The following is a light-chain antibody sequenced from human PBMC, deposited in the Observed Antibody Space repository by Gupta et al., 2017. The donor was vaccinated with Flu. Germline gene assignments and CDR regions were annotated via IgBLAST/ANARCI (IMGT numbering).Light chain of an antibody. V-gene: IGLV1-40*01. CDR1: SSNLGAGYD. CDR3: QSYDISRSGSV. J-gene: IGLJ3*02. CDR2: GNN. Sequence: QSRLTQPHSVSAAPGQRLTISLTGSSSNLGAGYDVHWYQQFPGKAPNLPLYGNNHRPSGVPDRFSGSKSGTSASLAITGLQADDEADYFCQSYDISRSGSVFGGGTKLTIL.